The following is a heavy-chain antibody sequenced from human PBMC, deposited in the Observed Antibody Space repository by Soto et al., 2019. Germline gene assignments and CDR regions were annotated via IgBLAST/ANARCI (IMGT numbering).Heavy chain of an antibody. J-gene: IGHJ6*03. CDR2: IKQDGSEK. Sequence: GGSLRLSCAASGFTFSSYWMSWVRQAPGKGLEWVANIKQDGSEKYYVDSVKGRFTISRDNAKNSLYLQMNSLRAEDTAVYYCASSLRYFDWLLSRWAPENYMDVWGKGTTVTVSS. V-gene: IGHV3-7*01. CDR1: GFTFSSYW. D-gene: IGHD3-9*01. CDR3: ASSLRYFDWLLSRWAPENYMDV.